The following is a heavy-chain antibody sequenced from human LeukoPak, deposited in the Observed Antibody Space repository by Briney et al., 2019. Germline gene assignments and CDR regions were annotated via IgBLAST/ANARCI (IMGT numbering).Heavy chain of an antibody. CDR3: ARGSRGSYYPDFDY. J-gene: IGHJ4*02. D-gene: IGHD1-26*01. V-gene: IGHV1-2*02. Sequence: ASVKVSCKASGYTFTGYYMHWVRQAPGQGLEWMGWINPNSGGTNFAQKFQGRVTMTRDTSISTAYLELSRLRSDDTAVYYCARGSRGSYYPDFDYWGQGTLVTLSS. CDR1: GYTFTGYY. CDR2: INPNSGGT.